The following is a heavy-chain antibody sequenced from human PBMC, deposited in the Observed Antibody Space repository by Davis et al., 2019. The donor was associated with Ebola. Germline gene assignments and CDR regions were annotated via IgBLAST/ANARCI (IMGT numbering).Heavy chain of an antibody. CDR3: ARADPGDPEDY. CDR2: ISGYNGKT. J-gene: IGHJ4*02. Sequence: ASVKVSCKASGYSFNNYGISWVRQAPGQGLEWMGWISGYNGKTDYAQIVQGRVSMTVDTSTSTAYMELRSLRSDDTAVYFCARADPGDPEDYWGQGTVVTVSS. V-gene: IGHV1-18*01. CDR1: GYSFNNYG.